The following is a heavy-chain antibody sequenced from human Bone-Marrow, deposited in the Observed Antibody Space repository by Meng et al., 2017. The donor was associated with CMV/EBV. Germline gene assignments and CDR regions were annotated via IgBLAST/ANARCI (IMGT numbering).Heavy chain of an antibody. J-gene: IGHJ6*02. CDR3: ARDISSRYDFWSGYFGIDYCYGMDV. D-gene: IGHD3-3*01. Sequence: GESLKISCAASGFTFSSYRMHWVRQAPGKGLVWVSRINSDGSSTSYADSVKGRFTISRDNAKNTLYLQMNRLRAEDTAVYYCARDISSRYDFWSGYFGIDYCYGMDVWGQGTTVTVSS. CDR1: GFTFSSYR. CDR2: INSDGSST. V-gene: IGHV3-74*01.